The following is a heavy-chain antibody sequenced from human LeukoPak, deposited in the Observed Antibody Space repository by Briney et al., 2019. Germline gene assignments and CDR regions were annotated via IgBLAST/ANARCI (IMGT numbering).Heavy chain of an antibody. CDR2: IYSGGTT. CDR3: GYCSSTSCYADCDY. CDR1: GFTVSSKY. Sequence: PGGSLRLSCTASGFTVSSKYMSWVRQAPGKGLKWVSVIYSGGTTYYADSVKGRFTISRDNSKNTLYLQMNSLRAEDTAVYYCGYCSSTSCYADCDYWGQGTLVTVSS. D-gene: IGHD2-2*01. V-gene: IGHV3-66*01. J-gene: IGHJ4*02.